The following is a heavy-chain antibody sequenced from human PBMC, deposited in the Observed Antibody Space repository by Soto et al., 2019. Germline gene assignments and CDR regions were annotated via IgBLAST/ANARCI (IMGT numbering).Heavy chain of an antibody. Sequence: ASVKVSCKTSGYTFTTYGVSWVRQAPGQGLESMGWISPYNGNTNYAQRLQGRVTLTTDTSTNTAYMELRSLRSDDTALYYCAREDGYCSGGSCHSGGWLEPWGQGTLVTSPQ. CDR2: ISPYNGNT. CDR3: AREDGYCSGGSCHSGGWLEP. V-gene: IGHV1-18*01. D-gene: IGHD2-15*01. CDR1: GYTFTTYG. J-gene: IGHJ5*02.